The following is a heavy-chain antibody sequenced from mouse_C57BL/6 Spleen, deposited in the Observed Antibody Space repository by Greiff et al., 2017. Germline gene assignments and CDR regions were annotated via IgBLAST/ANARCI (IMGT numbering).Heavy chain of an antibody. Sequence: EVMLVESGEGLVKPGGSLKLSCAASGFTFSSYAMSWVRQTPEKRLEWVAYISSGGDYIYYADTVKGRFTISRDNARNTLYLQMSSLKSEDTAMYYCTRDRGYGISWYFDVWGTGTTVTVSS. CDR3: TRDRGYGISWYFDV. D-gene: IGHD1-1*01. J-gene: IGHJ1*03. CDR1: GFTFSSYA. CDR2: ISSGGDYI. V-gene: IGHV5-9-1*02.